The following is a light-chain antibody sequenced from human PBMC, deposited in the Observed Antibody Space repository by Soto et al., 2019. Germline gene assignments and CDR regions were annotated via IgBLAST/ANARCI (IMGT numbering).Light chain of an antibody. Sequence: DIQMTQSPSTLSASVGDRVSITCRASQSISRQLAWYQQKPGKAPNLLIYQASNLETGVPSRFTGSGSGTAFTLTISRLPCDDLAFYYCLQYVSYWTFGQGTNVEVK. V-gene: IGKV1-5*03. J-gene: IGKJ1*01. CDR2: QAS. CDR1: QSISRQ. CDR3: LQYVSYWT.